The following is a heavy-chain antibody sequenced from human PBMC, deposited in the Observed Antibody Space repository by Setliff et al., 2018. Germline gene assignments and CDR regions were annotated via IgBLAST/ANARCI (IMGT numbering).Heavy chain of an antibody. D-gene: IGHD2-21*01. Sequence: PGESLKISCKGSGYSFSNFWIGWVRQMPGKGLEWMGIIYPGDSHTRYSPSFQGQVTISTDTSINTAFLRWNNLKASDTAVYYCARRGERFFNWFDPWGQGTLVTVSS. CDR2: IYPGDSHT. CDR3: ARRGERFFNWFDP. J-gene: IGHJ5*02. CDR1: GYSFSNFW. V-gene: IGHV5-51*01.